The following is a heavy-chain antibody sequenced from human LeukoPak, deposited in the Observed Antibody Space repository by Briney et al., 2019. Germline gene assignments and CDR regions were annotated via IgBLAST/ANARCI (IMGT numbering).Heavy chain of an antibody. J-gene: IGHJ4*02. V-gene: IGHV1-3*02. CDR3: ARSPGGNARTWLDY. CDR1: GYTFTNYA. CDR2: TNGATGNT. D-gene: IGHD4-23*01. Sequence: ASVKVSCKASGYTFTNYALHWVRQAPGQRLEWMGWTNGATGNTRFSQDFQGRLTITIDTSASIAYIDLSSLRSEDTAVYYCARSPGGNARTWLDYWGQGTLVTVSS.